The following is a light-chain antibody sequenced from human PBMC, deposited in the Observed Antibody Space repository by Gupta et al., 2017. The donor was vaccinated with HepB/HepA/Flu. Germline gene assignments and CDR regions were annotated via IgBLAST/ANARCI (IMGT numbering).Light chain of an antibody. CDR3: LQDRNSPWT. V-gene: IGKV3-20*01. J-gene: IGKJ1*01. CDR2: DTS. CDR1: ESVSRSK. Sequence: IVLTQSPCTLSLSPGERATLSCRARESVSRSKLAWYQQKPGQAPRLLTYDTSSRATGIPDRFSGSGSGTEFTLTISRLEPEDFAVYCCLQDRNSPWTFGQGTKVEIK.